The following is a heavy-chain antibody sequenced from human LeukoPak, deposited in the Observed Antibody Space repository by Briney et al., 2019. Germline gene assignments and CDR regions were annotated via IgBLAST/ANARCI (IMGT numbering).Heavy chain of an antibody. Sequence: GGSLRLSCAASGFTFSSYSMNWVRQAPGKGLEWVSYISSSSSTIYYADSVKGRFTISRDNAKNSLYLQMNSLRAEDTAVYYCARDDYHCSSTSCYSASWGRLATDYYYYYMDVWGKGTTVTVSS. D-gene: IGHD2-2*01. CDR1: GFTFSSYS. J-gene: IGHJ6*03. CDR3: ARDDYHCSSTSCYSASWGRLATDYYYYYMDV. V-gene: IGHV3-48*04. CDR2: ISSSSSTI.